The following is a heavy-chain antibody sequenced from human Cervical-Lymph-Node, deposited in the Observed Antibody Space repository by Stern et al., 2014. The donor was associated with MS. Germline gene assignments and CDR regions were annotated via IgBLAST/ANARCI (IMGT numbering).Heavy chain of an antibody. Sequence: QITLKESGPTLVKPTQTLTLTCSFSGFSLSTSGVGVGWIRQPPGKALEWLALIYWDDDKRYSPSLKSRLTITKDTSKKQVVLTMTNMDPVDTATYHCAHLRYSYGSYYFDSWGQGTLVTVSS. CDR2: IYWDDDK. CDR3: AHLRYSYGSYYFDS. D-gene: IGHD5-18*01. J-gene: IGHJ4*02. CDR1: GFSLSTSGVG. V-gene: IGHV2-5*02.